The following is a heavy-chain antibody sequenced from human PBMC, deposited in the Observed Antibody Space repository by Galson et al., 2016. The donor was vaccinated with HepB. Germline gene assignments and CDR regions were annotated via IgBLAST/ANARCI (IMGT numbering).Heavy chain of an antibody. CDR3: ARGPFRYHSSGCLAPSRYFDL. CDR1: GYTFTSYG. D-gene: IGHD3-22*01. J-gene: IGHJ2*01. Sequence: SVKVSCKASGYTFTSYGISWVRQAPGQGLEWMGWISAYNGNTNYAQKLQGRVTMTTDTSTSTAYMELRSLTSGDTAVYYCARGPFRYHSSGCLAPSRYFDLWGRGTLVTVSS. CDR2: ISAYNGNT. V-gene: IGHV1-18*01.